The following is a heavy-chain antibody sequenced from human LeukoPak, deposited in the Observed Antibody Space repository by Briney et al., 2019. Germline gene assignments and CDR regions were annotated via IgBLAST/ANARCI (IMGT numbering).Heavy chain of an antibody. J-gene: IGHJ6*02. CDR3: AREYYYDSSGSYYYYGMDV. CDR1: GGSISSYY. D-gene: IGHD3-22*01. Sequence: SETLSLTCTVSGGSISSYYWSWIRQPPGKGLEWIGWIFYTGTTNYNPSLKGRATISVDTSKNQFSLKLSSVTAADTAVYYCAREYYYDSSGSYYYYGMDVWGQGTTVTVSS. CDR2: IFYTGTT. V-gene: IGHV4-59*12.